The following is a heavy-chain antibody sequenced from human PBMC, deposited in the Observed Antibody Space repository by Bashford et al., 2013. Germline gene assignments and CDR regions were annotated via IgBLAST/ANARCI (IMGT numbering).Heavy chain of an antibody. D-gene: IGHD3-3*01. CDR1: DDSITSGSYY. CDR2: IYFSGNT. J-gene: IGHJ4*01. V-gene: IGHV4-39*01. CDR3: ARHNFWSGNFNVGWIAY. Sequence: SETLSLTCTISDDSITSGSYYWGWIRQPPGMGLEWIGSIYFSGNTYYSPSLRSRVTISIDTSKNQFSLKLNSVTAADTAVYYCARHNFWSGNFNVGWIAYWGHGILVTVSS.